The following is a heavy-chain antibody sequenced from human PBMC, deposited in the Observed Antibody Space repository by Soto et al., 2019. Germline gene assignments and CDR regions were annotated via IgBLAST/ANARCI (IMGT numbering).Heavy chain of an antibody. D-gene: IGHD1-1*01. CDR1: GFMFSNHG. Sequence: QVQLVESGGGVVQPGRSLRLSCAASGFMFSNHGMHWVRQAPGKGLEWVAVIWSDGNNRYYADSVKGRFTISRDNSMNTVYLQMSSLRVEDTAVYYCVRGDNWNDEASDYWGQGTLVTVSS. J-gene: IGHJ4*02. CDR3: VRGDNWNDEASDY. V-gene: IGHV3-33*01. CDR2: IWSDGNNR.